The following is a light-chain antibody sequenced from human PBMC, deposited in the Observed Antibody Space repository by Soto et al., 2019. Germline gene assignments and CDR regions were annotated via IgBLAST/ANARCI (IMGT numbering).Light chain of an antibody. CDR2: EVT. V-gene: IGLV2-8*01. Sequence: QSVLTQLPSASGSPGQSVTISCTGTSSDIGGYNYVSWYQQHPGKAPKLMIYEVTKRPSGVPDRFSASRSGNTASLTVSGLQSEDEADYYCSSFTGTNNLYVFGTGTKVTVL. J-gene: IGLJ1*01. CDR1: SSDIGGYNY. CDR3: SSFTGTNNLYV.